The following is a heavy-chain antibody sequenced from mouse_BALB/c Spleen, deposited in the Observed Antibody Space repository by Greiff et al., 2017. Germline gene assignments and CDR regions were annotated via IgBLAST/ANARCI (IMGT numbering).Heavy chain of an antibody. CDR1: GFSLTSYG. Sequence: VQLVESGPGLVAPSQSLSITCTVSGFSLTSYGVHWVRQPPGKGLEWLGVIWAGGSTNYNSALMSRLSISKDNSKSQVFLKMNSLQTDDTAMYYCARDHYYYGSIFDYWGQGTTLTVSS. CDR3: ARDHYYYGSIFDY. J-gene: IGHJ2*01. D-gene: IGHD1-1*01. V-gene: IGHV2-9*02. CDR2: IWAGGST.